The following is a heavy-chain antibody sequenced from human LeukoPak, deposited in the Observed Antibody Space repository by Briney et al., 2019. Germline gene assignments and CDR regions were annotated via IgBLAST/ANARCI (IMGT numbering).Heavy chain of an antibody. V-gene: IGHV3-48*01. CDR1: GFTFSSYS. J-gene: IGHJ5*02. CDR2: ISSASNTI. D-gene: IGHD3-10*01. Sequence: GESLRLSCAASGFTFSSYSMNWVRQAPGKGLEWVSYISSASNTIYYTDSVKGRFTISRDNAKNSLYLQMNSLRAEDTAMYYCARDGWFGDYNWFDPWGQGTLVTVSS. CDR3: ARDGWFGDYNWFDP.